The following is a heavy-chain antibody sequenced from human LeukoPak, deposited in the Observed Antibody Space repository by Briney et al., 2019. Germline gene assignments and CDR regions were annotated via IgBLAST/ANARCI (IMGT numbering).Heavy chain of an antibody. CDR2: IYTSGST. CDR3: ARSMSGSYRGGFDY. J-gene: IGHJ4*02. V-gene: IGHV4-61*02. Sequence: SETLSLTCTVSGGSISSGSYYWSWIRLPAGKGLEWIGRIYTSGSTNYNPSLKSRVTISVDTSKNQFSLKLSSVTAADTAVYYCARSMSGSYRGGFDYWGQGTLVTVSS. CDR1: GGSISSGSYY. D-gene: IGHD1-26*01.